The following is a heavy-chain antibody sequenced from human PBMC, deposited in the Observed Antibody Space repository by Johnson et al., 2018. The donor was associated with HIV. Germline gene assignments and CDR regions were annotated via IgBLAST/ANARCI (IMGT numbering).Heavy chain of an antibody. V-gene: IGHV3-13*01. CDR2: IGTAGDT. CDR3: ARGRLGDPFPGAFDI. Sequence: QLVESGGGLVQPGGSLRLSCAASGFTFSSYDMHWVRQATGKGLEWVSAIGTAGDTYYPGSVKGRFTISRDNSKNTLYLQMNSLRAEDTALYYCARGRLGDPFPGAFDIWGQGTMVTVSS. CDR1: GFTFSSYD. D-gene: IGHD3-16*01. J-gene: IGHJ3*02.